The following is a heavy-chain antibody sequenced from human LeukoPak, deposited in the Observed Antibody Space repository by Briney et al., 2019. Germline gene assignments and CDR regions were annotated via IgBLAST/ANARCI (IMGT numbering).Heavy chain of an antibody. J-gene: IGHJ4*02. Sequence: GGSLRLSCAASGFTFSSYAMSWVRRAPGKGLEWVSAVSSNGGGTFYADSVKGQFTISRDNSQNTLYLQMNSLRAEDTAIYYCAKHYGSGTYYNYLDYWGQGTLVTVSS. V-gene: IGHV3-23*01. D-gene: IGHD3-10*01. CDR3: AKHYGSGTYYNYLDY. CDR1: GFTFSSYA. CDR2: VSSNGGGT.